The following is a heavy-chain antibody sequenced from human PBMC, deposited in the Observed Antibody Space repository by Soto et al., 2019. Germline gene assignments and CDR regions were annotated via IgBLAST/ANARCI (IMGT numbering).Heavy chain of an antibody. J-gene: IGHJ6*02. CDR2: IVVGSGNT. Sequence: SVKVSCKASGFTSTSSAVQWVRQARGQRLEWIGWIVVGSGNTNYAQKFQERVTITRDMSTSTAYMELSSLRSEDTAVYYCAAAAPIAAAGPDSYYYYGMDVWGQGTTVTVSS. D-gene: IGHD6-13*01. V-gene: IGHV1-58*01. CDR3: AAAAPIAAAGPDSYYYYGMDV. CDR1: GFTSTSSA.